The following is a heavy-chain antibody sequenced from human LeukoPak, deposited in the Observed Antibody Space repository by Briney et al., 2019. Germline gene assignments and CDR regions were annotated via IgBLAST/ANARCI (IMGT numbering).Heavy chain of an antibody. V-gene: IGHV3-74*01. CDR2: INTDGSST. D-gene: IGHD1-1*01. CDR1: GLPLSSFR. CDR3: AGEWKKTGAFDY. J-gene: IGHJ4*02. Sequence: GGALLLSCASSGLPLSSFRMHAVRQPPGKGVGWVYFINTDGSSTTYADSVKGRFTVSTDNANNTPYLQMSGMIAEDTAVYYCAGEWKKTGAFDYWGQGTLVTVSS.